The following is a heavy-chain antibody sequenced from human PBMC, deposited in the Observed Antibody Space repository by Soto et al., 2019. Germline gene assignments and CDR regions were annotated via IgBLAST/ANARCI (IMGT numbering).Heavy chain of an antibody. J-gene: IGHJ2*01. D-gene: IGHD4-17*01. CDR3: TRDGRQADYGAKWYFDL. V-gene: IGHV1-18*01. CDR1: GYTFNNYG. Sequence: ASVKVSCKGSGYTFNNYGISWVRQAPGQGRDWMGWISPYNGDTNSAPRLQGRLTLTTDTSTSTAYMELRSLRSDDTAIYYCTRDGRQADYGAKWYFDLWGRGTLVTVSS. CDR2: ISPYNGDT.